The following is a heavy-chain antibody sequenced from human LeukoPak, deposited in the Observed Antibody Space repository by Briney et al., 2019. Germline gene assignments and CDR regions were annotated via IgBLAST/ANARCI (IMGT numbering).Heavy chain of an antibody. CDR1: GVTVSSSY. J-gene: IGHJ3*01. D-gene: IGHD3-10*01. CDR2: IRSGGST. V-gene: IGHV3-53*01. Sequence: GGSLRLSCAASGVTVSSSYMTWVRQAPGKGLERVSVIRSGGSTVYADSVKGRFTISRDNSKNTLYLQLNSLRAEDTAVYYCAREGSGRTAYNDGLDVWGQGTMVTVSS. CDR3: AREGSGRTAYNDGLDV.